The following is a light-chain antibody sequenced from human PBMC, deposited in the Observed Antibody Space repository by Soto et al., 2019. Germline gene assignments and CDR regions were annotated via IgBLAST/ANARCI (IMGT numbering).Light chain of an antibody. CDR3: QQRYNFSHT. Sequence: DIQMTQSPSSLSASVGDRVTITCQASQDVRKYLSWYQQKARKAPKLLIYDASNLETGVPSRFSGSGSGTYFTISISSLHPEDIATNYWQQRYNFSHTFGPGTKVD. J-gene: IGKJ3*01. CDR1: QDVRKY. CDR2: DAS. V-gene: IGKV1-33*01.